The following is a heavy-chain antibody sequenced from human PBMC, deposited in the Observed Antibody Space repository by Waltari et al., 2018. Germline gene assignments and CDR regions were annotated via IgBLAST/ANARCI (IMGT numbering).Heavy chain of an antibody. Sequence: QLQLQESGPGLVKPSETLSLTCPVSGGSIRSSTLFWGWIRQPLGKGLEWIGSIYDSGPTYYNPSLKSRVTISVDTSKNQFSLKVNSVTAADTAVYYCATHPPSQLGVVLNWFDPWGQGILVTVSS. D-gene: IGHD3-16*01. V-gene: IGHV4-39*01. CDR2: IYDSGPT. CDR1: GGSIRSSTLF. J-gene: IGHJ5*02. CDR3: ATHPPSQLGVVLNWFDP.